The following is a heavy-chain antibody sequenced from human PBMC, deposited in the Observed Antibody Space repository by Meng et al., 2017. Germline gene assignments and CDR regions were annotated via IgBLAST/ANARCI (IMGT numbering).Heavy chain of an antibody. CDR3: TSPKYYYDSSAQSAFDI. CDR1: GFTFSGSA. V-gene: IGHV3-73*01. D-gene: IGHD3-22*01. J-gene: IGHJ3*02. Sequence: GGSLRLSCAASGFTFSGSAMHWVRQASGKGLEWVGRIRSKANSYATAYAASVKGRFTISRDDSKNTAYLQMNSLKTEDTAVYYCTSPKYYYDSSAQSAFDIWGQGTVVTVSS. CDR2: IRSKANSYAT.